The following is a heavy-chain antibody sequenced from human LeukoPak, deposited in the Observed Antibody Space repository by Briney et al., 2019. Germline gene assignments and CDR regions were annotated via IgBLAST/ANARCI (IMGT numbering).Heavy chain of an antibody. V-gene: IGHV1-3*01. Sequence: ASVKVSCKASGYTFTSYAMHWVRQAPGQRLEWMGWINAGNGNTKYSQKFQGRVTITRATSASTAYMELSSLRSEDTAVYYCARVRGSGAAGFDYWGQGTLVTVSS. CDR2: INAGNGNT. J-gene: IGHJ4*02. CDR1: GYTFTSYA. D-gene: IGHD3-10*01. CDR3: ARVRGSGAAGFDY.